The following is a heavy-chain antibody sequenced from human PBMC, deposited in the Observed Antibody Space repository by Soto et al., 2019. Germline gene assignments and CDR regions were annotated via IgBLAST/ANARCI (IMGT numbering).Heavy chain of an antibody. D-gene: IGHD3-9*01. CDR2: IYYTGST. CDR1: GGSISSSSYY. J-gene: IGHJ4*02. Sequence: QLQLQESGPGLVKPSETLSLTCSVSGGSISSSSYYWGWIRQPPGKGLEWIGSIYYTGSTYYKPSLTSRVTISVATSKHPFSLKLSSVTAADTAVYYCARRRHDILTGYADWGQGTLVTVSS. V-gene: IGHV4-39*01. CDR3: ARRRHDILTGYAD.